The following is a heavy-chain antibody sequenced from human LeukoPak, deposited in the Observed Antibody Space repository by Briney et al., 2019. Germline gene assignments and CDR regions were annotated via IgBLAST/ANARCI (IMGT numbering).Heavy chain of an antibody. CDR2: IYSGGST. J-gene: IGHJ3*02. Sequence: GGSLRLSCAASGFTVSSNYMSWVRQAPGKGLEWVSIIYSGGSTYYADSVKGRFTISRDNSKNTLYLQMNSLRAEDTAVYYCARTPTGAAGHDAFDIWGQGTMVTVSS. V-gene: IGHV3-66*01. CDR3: ARTPTGAAGHDAFDI. D-gene: IGHD6-13*01. CDR1: GFTVSSNY.